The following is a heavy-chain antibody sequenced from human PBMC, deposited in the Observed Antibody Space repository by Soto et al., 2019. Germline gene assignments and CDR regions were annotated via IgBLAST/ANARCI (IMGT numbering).Heavy chain of an antibody. CDR3: AKQALSGATLNY. J-gene: IGHJ4*02. CDR2: IYSGGST. CDR1: GFTVSSNY. V-gene: IGHV3-66*04. D-gene: IGHD6-25*01. Sequence: GGSLRLSCAASGFTVSSNYMSWVRQAPGKGLEWVSVIYSGGSTYYADSVKGRFTISRDNSKNTLYLQVNSLRAEDTAVYYCAKQALSGATLNYWGQGTLVTVSS.